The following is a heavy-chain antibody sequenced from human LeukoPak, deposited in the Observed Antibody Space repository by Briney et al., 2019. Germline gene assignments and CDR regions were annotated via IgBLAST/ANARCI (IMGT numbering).Heavy chain of an antibody. CDR3: TRGLTGLAAFDV. CDR2: ISSSGSTI. Sequence: GGSLRLSCAASGFTFSDYYMSWIRQAAGKGLEWVSYISSSGSTIYYADSMKGRFTISRDNAKNSLYLQMNSLRAEDTAVYYCTRGLTGLAAFDVWGQGTMVAVSS. V-gene: IGHV3-11*01. CDR1: GFTFSDYY. J-gene: IGHJ3*01. D-gene: IGHD3-9*01.